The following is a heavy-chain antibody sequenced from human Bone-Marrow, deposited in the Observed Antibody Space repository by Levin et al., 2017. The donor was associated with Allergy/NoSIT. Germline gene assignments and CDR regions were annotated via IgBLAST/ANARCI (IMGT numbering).Heavy chain of an antibody. J-gene: IGHJ4*02. CDR1: GFTFDNYW. V-gene: IGHV3-7*01. CDR2: IKQDGSEK. D-gene: IGHD5-12*01. CDR3: ARVPAARLYSGYDGIDY. Sequence: GESLKISCAASGFTFDNYWMSWVRQAPGKGLEWVANIKQDGSEKHYVDSVKGRFTISRDNAETSLYLQMNSLRAEDTAVYYCARVPAARLYSGYDGIDYWGQGTLVTVSS.